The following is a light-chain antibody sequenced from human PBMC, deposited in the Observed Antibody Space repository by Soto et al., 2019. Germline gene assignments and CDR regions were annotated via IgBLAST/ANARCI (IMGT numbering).Light chain of an antibody. J-gene: IGLJ1*01. V-gene: IGLV2-14*03. CDR3: SSFTSNRIYV. CDR2: GVT. Sequence: QSELTQPTSVSVSPGQSITVSCTGNHNDIGTYDYVSWYQQHPGRAPRLLIHGVTTRPSGISDRFSASKSGLTASLTISGLQPEDEADYYCSSFTSNRIYVFGPGTKVTVL. CDR1: HNDIGTYDY.